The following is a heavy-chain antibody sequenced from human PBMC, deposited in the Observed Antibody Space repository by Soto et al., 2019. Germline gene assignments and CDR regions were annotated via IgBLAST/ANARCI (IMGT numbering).Heavy chain of an antibody. Sequence: SETLSLTCTVSGGSISSSSYYWGWIRQPPGKGLEWIGSIYYSGSTYYNPSLKSRVTISVDTSKNQFSLKLSSVTAADTAVYYGARRSIAARLGDDYWGQGTLVTVSS. D-gene: IGHD6-6*01. V-gene: IGHV4-39*01. CDR3: ARRSIAARLGDDY. J-gene: IGHJ4*02. CDR1: GGSISSSSYY. CDR2: IYYSGST.